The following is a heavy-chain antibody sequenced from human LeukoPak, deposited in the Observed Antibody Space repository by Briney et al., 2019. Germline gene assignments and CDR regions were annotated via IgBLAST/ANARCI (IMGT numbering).Heavy chain of an antibody. CDR1: GFTFSSYG. CDR2: ISYDGSNK. V-gene: IGHV3-30*03. CDR3: ARALYDFWSGYTPYYYYYGMDV. Sequence: GGSLRLSCAASGFTFSSYGMHWVRQAPGKGLEWVAVISYDGSNKYYADSVKGRFTISRDNSKNTLYLQMNSLRAEDTAVYYCARALYDFWSGYTPYYYYYGMDVWGQGTTVTVSS. D-gene: IGHD3-3*01. J-gene: IGHJ6*02.